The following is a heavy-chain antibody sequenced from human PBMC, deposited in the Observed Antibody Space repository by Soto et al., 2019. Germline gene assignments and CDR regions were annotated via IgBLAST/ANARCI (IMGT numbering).Heavy chain of an antibody. Sequence: GASVKVSCKASGYTFTNYYMHWVRQAPGQGLEWMGIIYPSGGSTRNAQKFQGRVTISVDTSKNQFSLKLSSVTAADTAVYYCARAPLGYYYDSSVPEHFQHWGQGTLVTVSS. CDR2: IYPSGGST. D-gene: IGHD3-22*01. CDR1: GYTFTNYY. CDR3: ARAPLGYYYDSSVPEHFQH. J-gene: IGHJ1*01. V-gene: IGHV1-46*01.